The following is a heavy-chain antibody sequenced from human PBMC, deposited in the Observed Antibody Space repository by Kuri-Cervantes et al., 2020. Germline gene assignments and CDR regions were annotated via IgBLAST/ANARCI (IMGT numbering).Heavy chain of an antibody. D-gene: IGHD6-19*01. CDR3: ARGWASIAVGFDY. Sequence: GESLKISCAASGFTFDDYGMSWVRQAPGKGLEWVSGINWNGGSTGYADSVKGRFTISRDNAKNSLYLQMNSLRAEDTAVYYCARGWASIAVGFDYWGQGTLVTVSS. CDR2: INWNGGST. J-gene: IGHJ4*02. V-gene: IGHV3-20*04. CDR1: GFTFDDYG.